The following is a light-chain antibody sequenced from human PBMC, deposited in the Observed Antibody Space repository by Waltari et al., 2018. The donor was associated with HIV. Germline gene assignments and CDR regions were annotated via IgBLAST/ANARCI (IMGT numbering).Light chain of an antibody. J-gene: IGLJ3*02. Sequence: NFMLTQPHSVSASPGETVTISCTHSSGSVAANFVQWFQQRPGSSPTTVIYDDNERPSGVPDRFSGSIDSSSSSASFTAFLTISGLKTEDEAVYYCQSYDSDSLVFGGGTRLTVL. V-gene: IGLV6-57*01. CDR3: QSYDSDSLV. CDR2: DDN. CDR1: SGSVAANF.